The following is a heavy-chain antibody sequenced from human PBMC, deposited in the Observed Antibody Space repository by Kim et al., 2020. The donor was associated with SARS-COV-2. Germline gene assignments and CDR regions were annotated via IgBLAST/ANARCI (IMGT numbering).Heavy chain of an antibody. CDR2: INHSGST. CDR3: ARGKSGITMIVVVNPYYYYGMDV. Sequence: SETLSLTCAVYGGSFSGYYWSWIRQPPGKGLEWIGEINHSGSTNYNPSLKSRVTISVDTSKNQFSLKLSSVTAADTAVYYCARGKSGITMIVVVNPYYYYGMDVWGQGTTVTVSS. D-gene: IGHD3-22*01. J-gene: IGHJ6*02. V-gene: IGHV4-34*01. CDR1: GGSFSGYY.